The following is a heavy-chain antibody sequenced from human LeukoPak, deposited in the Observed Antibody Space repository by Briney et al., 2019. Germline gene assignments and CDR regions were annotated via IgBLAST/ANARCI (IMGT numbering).Heavy chain of an antibody. Sequence: SETLSLTCTVSGGSISSSSYYWGWIRQPPGKGLEWIGSIYYSGSTYYNPSLKSRVTISVDTSKNQFSLKLSSVTAADTAVYYCARESTGYGFDIWGQGTMVTVSS. D-gene: IGHD3-9*01. J-gene: IGHJ3*02. CDR3: ARESTGYGFDI. V-gene: IGHV4-39*07. CDR2: IYYSGST. CDR1: GGSISSSSYY.